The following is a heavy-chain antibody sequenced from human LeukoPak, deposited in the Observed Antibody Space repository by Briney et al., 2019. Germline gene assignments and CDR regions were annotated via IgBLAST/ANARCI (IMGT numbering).Heavy chain of an antibody. CDR1: GFTVSSNY. D-gene: IGHD3-10*01. CDR3: ASGSGSYRTPYYYMDV. CDR2: IYSGGST. V-gene: IGHV3-53*01. J-gene: IGHJ6*03. Sequence: GGSLRLSCAASGFTVSSNYMSWVRQAPGKGLEWVSIIYSGGSTNYADSAKGRFSISRDNSKNTLYVQMNSLRVEDTAVYYCASGSGSYRTPYYYMDVWGKGTTVTVSS.